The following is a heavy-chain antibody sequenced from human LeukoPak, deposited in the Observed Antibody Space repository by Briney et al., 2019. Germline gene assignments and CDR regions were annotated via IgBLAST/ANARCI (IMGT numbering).Heavy chain of an antibody. V-gene: IGHV5-10-1*01. D-gene: IGHD3-10*01. CDR2: IDPSDSYT. J-gene: IGHJ4*02. Sequence: GESLMISCEGSGYSFTSYWISWGRQMPGKGLGWMGRIDPSDSYTNYSPSFQGHVTLSADKSISDAYLEWSSLKASDTDMYYCARPRFGELSPAEIDYWGQGTLVTVSS. CDR3: ARPRFGELSPAEIDY. CDR1: GYSFTSYW.